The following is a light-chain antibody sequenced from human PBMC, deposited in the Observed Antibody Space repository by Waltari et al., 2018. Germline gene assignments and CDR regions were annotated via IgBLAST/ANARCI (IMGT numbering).Light chain of an antibody. CDR2: GAS. J-gene: IGKJ3*01. CDR1: QSVSSN. CDR3: QQYNNWPPPIRFT. Sequence: EIVMTQSPATLSVSPGERATLSCSASQSVSSNLAWYQQKPGQAPRLLIYGASTRATGIPARFSGSGSGTEFTLTISSLQSEDFAVYYCQQYNNWPPPIRFTFGLGTKVDIK. V-gene: IGKV3-15*01.